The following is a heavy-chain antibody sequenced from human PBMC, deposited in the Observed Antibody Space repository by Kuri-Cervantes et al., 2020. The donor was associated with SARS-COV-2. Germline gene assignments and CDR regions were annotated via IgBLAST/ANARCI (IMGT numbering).Heavy chain of an antibody. CDR1: GFTFSSYG. Sequence: GESLKISCAASGFTFSSYGMHWVRQAPGKGLEWVAFIRYDGSNKYYADSVKGRSTISRDSSNNNLFLLMSSLRVEDSAVYFCAKAPSRGGSPFYFDYWGQGTLVTVSS. J-gene: IGHJ4*02. D-gene: IGHD6-25*01. CDR3: AKAPSRGGSPFYFDY. CDR2: IRYDGSNK. V-gene: IGHV3-30*02.